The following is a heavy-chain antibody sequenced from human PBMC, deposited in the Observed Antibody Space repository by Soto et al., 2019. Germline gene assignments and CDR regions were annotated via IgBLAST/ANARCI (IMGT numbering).Heavy chain of an antibody. D-gene: IGHD3-9*01. CDR1: GFTFSSYS. J-gene: IGHJ4*02. CDR3: ARDPSLYDILTGYYDY. CDR2: ISSSSSYI. Sequence: GGSLRLSCAASGFTFSSYSMNWVRQAPGKGLEWVSSISSSSSYIYYADSVKGRFTISRDNAKNSLYLQMNSLRAEDTAVYYCARDPSLYDILTGYYDYWGQGTLVTVSS. V-gene: IGHV3-21*01.